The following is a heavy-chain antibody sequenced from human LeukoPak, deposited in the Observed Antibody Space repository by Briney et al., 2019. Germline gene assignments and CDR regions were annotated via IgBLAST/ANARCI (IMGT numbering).Heavy chain of an antibody. CDR3: ARQSISGSSLSYFDY. CDR2: IYDSGST. V-gene: IGHV4-59*01. CDR1: GGSISSYY. Sequence: PSETLSLTCTVSGGSISSYYWGWIRQPPGKGLEWIGNIYDSGSTNYNPSLKSRVTISVDTSKNQCSLKLSSVTAADTAVYYCARQSISGSSLSYFDYWGQGTLVTVSS. J-gene: IGHJ4*02. D-gene: IGHD3-22*01.